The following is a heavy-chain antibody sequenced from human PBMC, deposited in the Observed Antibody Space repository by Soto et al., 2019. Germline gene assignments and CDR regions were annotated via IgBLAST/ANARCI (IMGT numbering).Heavy chain of an antibody. CDR1: DGSSSSSSYY. V-gene: IGHV4-39*01. Sequence: TSQTLSLTCSVSDGSSSSSSYYRVWNRQPPGKGLEWIGSIYYSGSTYYNPSLKSRVTISVDTSKNQFSLKLSSVTAADTAVYYCARLKGAGSGYCFDYWGQGTLVTVPS. D-gene: IGHD3-10*01. J-gene: IGHJ4*02. CDR3: ARLKGAGSGYCFDY. CDR2: IYYSGST.